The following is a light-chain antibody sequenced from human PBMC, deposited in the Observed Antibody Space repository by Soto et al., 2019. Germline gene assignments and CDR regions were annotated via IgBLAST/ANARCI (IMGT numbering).Light chain of an antibody. J-gene: IGKJ1*01. CDR2: DAS. CDR1: QSVSNN. CDR3: RQYNNWPPWT. V-gene: IGKV3-15*01. Sequence: ILMTQSPATLSVSPGERATLSCRASQSVSNNLAWYQQKPGQAPSLLIYDASTRATGIPARCSGSGSGTEFTLTISGLQYEDFAVYYCRQYNNWPPWTFGQGTKVEIK.